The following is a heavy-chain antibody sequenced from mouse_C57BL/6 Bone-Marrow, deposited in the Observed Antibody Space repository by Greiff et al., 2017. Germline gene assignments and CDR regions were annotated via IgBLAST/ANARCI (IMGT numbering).Heavy chain of an antibody. V-gene: IGHV1-80*01. CDR3: AREDYYGSSLDY. CDR1: GYAFSSYW. D-gene: IGHD1-1*01. Sequence: VQLQQSGAELVKPGASVKISCKASGYAFSSYWMNWVKQRPGQGLEWIGPIYPGDGDTNYNQKFKGKSTLTVDKSASTAYMQLSSQTSEDSAVYYCAREDYYGSSLDYWGQGTTLTVSS. CDR2: IYPGDGDT. J-gene: IGHJ2*01.